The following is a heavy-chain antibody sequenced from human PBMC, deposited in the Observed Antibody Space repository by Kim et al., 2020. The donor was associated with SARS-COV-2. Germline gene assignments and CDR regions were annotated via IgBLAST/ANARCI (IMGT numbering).Heavy chain of an antibody. D-gene: IGHD3-10*01. V-gene: IGHV3-33*06. J-gene: IGHJ4*02. Sequence: VNGRYTISRDNSKNTLYLQMNSLRAEDTAVYYCAKEGLSGFGELIYFDYWGQGTLVTVSS. CDR3: AKEGLSGFGELIYFDY.